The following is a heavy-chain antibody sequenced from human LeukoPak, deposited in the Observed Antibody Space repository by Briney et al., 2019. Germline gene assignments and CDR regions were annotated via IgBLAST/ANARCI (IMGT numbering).Heavy chain of an antibody. Sequence: GGSLRLSCEASGFTFDGYAMYWVRQAPGKGLEWVAGIFGSGGSPHYADSVKGRFTISRDNSKNTVYLQINSLRAEDTAVYYCGKTTAGYSSGQKPAWPVDYWGQGTLVTVSS. D-gene: IGHD5-18*01. V-gene: IGHV3-23*01. CDR2: IFGSGGSP. J-gene: IGHJ4*02. CDR3: GKTTAGYSSGQKPAWPVDY. CDR1: GFTFDGYA.